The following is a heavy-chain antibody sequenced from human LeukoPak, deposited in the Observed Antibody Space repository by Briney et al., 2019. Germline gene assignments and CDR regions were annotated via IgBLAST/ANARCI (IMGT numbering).Heavy chain of an antibody. D-gene: IGHD3-10*01. V-gene: IGHV3-23*01. CDR1: GFTFSNYA. CDR3: AKDHGAGSYYNHPDY. CDR2: IGHTGGTT. Sequence: TGGSLRLSCAASGFTFSNYAMSWVRQAPGKGLEWVSGIGHTGGTTCYADSVKGRFTISRDNSKNTLSLQMNSLRAEDTAVYYCAKDHGAGSYYNHPDYWGQGTLVTVSS. J-gene: IGHJ4*02.